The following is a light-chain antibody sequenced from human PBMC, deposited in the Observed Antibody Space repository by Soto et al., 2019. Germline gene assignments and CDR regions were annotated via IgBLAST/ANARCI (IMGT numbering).Light chain of an antibody. J-gene: IGKJ1*01. V-gene: IGKV1-5*03. CDR2: EAS. Sequence: IQMTQSPSTLSASVGDTVTITCRASQDIRNWLAWYQQKPGKAPKLLVYEASSLENGVPSRFSGSGSGTEFTLTISSLQPDDFATYYCQHYNSYSEAFGQGTKVDI. CDR1: QDIRNW. CDR3: QHYNSYSEA.